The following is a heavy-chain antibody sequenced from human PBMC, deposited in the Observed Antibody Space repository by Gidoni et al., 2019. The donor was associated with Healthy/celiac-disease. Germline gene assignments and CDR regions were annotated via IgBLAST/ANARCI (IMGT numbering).Heavy chain of an antibody. D-gene: IGHD1-1*01. J-gene: IGHJ6*03. CDR2: INPNSGGT. Sequence: QVQLVQSRAEVKKPWASVKVSCKASGYTFTGYYMHWVRQAPGQGLEWMGWINPNSGGTNYAQKFQGRVTMTRDTSISTAYMELSRLRSDDTAVYYCARDRNEYYYYYMDVWGKGTTVTVSS. V-gene: IGHV1-2*02. CDR3: ARDRNEYYYYYMDV. CDR1: GYTFTGYY.